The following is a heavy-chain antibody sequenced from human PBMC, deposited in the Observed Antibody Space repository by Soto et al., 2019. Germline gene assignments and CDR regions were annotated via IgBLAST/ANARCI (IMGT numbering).Heavy chain of an antibody. Sequence: ASLKVSCKASGYTFTSYGISCGRQAPGQGLEWMGWISAYNGNTNYAQKLQGRVTMTTDTSTSTAYMELRSLRSDDTAVYYCARSPLAVAGRSASDYWGQGTLVTVSS. CDR1: GYTFTSYG. D-gene: IGHD6-19*01. CDR2: ISAYNGNT. J-gene: IGHJ4*02. CDR3: ARSPLAVAGRSASDY. V-gene: IGHV1-18*01.